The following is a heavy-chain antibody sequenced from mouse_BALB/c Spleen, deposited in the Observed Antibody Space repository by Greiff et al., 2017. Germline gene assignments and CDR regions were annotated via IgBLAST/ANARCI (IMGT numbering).Heavy chain of an antibody. V-gene: IGHV5-12-2*01. J-gene: IGHJ3*01. Sequence: DVMLVESGGGLVQPGGSLKLSCAASGFTFSSYTMSWVRQTPEKRLEWVAYISNGGGSTYYPDTVKGRFTISRDNAKNTLYLQMSSLKSEDTAMYYCAREGAWFAYWGQGTLVTVSA. CDR1: GFTFSSYT. CDR2: ISNGGGST. CDR3: AREGAWFAY.